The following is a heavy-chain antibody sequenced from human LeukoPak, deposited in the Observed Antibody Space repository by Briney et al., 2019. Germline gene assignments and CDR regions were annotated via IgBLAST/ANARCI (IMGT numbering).Heavy chain of an antibody. CDR1: GFTFSSYG. J-gene: IGHJ4*02. D-gene: IGHD2-21*02. CDR3: AKDLERHIVVVTASAVDY. Sequence: GGSLRLSCAASGFTFSSYGMHWVRHAPGKGLEWVSVISYDGSNKYYADSVKGRFTISRDNSKTTLYLQMNSLRAEDTAVYYCAKDLERHIVVVTASAVDYWGQGTLVTVSS. CDR2: ISYDGSNK. V-gene: IGHV3-30*18.